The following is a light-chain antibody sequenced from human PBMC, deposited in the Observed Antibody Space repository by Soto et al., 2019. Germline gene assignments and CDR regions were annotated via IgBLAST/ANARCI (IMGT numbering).Light chain of an antibody. J-gene: IGLJ1*01. CDR2: DVS. Sequence: QSVLTQPASVSGSPGQSITFSCTGTSSDVGGYKYVSWYQQHPGKAPKLMIYDVSDRPSGVSNRFSGSKSGNTASLTISGLQTEDGGDYYCSSYKSGSTPYVFGTGTKLTVL. CDR1: SSDVGGYKY. CDR3: SSYKSGSTPYV. V-gene: IGLV2-14*01.